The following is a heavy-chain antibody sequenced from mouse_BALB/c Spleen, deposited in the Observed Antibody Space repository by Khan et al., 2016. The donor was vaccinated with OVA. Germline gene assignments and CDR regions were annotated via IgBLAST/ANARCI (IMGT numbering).Heavy chain of an antibody. Sequence: EVELVESGGGLVQPGGSLKLSCATSGFTFSDYYMYWVRQTPEKRLEWVAYISNGGGSTYYPDTVKGRVTISRDNAKNTLYLQMSRLKSEATAMYYCARQLNSAMDYWGQGTSVTVSS. J-gene: IGHJ4*01. CDR2: ISNGGGST. V-gene: IGHV5-12*02. D-gene: IGHD1-3*01. CDR3: ARQLNSAMDY. CDR1: GFTFSDYY.